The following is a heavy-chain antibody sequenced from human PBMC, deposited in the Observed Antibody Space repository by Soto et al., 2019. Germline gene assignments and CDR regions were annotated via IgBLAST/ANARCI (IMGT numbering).Heavy chain of an antibody. CDR1: GFTFSGSA. J-gene: IGHJ4*02. CDR3: TTPYYYDSSGYYRNWDY. Sequence: PGGSLRLSCAASGFTFSGSAMHWVRQASGKGLEWVGRIRSKANSYATAYAASVKGRFTISRDDSKNTAYLQMNSLKTEDTAVYYCTTPYYYDSSGYYRNWDYWGQGTLVTVSS. V-gene: IGHV3-73*01. CDR2: IRSKANSYAT. D-gene: IGHD3-22*01.